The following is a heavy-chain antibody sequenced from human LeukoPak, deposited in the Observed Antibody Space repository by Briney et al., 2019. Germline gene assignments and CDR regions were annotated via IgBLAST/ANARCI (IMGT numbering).Heavy chain of an antibody. CDR2: IYTSGST. CDR1: GGSISSYY. J-gene: IGHJ4*02. Sequence: PSETLSLTCTVSGGSISSYYWSWIRQPPGKGLEWIGYIYTSGSTNYNPSLKSRVTISVDTSKNQFSLKLSSVTAADTAVYYCASGNYYDSSGYQAVDYWGQGTLVTVSS. CDR3: ASGNYYDSSGYQAVDY. V-gene: IGHV4-4*09. D-gene: IGHD3-22*01.